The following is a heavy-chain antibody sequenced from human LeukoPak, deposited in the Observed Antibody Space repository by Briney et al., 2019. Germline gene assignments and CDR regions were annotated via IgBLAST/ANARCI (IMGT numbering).Heavy chain of an antibody. CDR1: GFTFSTYA. Sequence: PGGSLRLSCAASGFTFSTYAMHWVRQAPGKGLEWVALISFDGSNKYYADSVKGRFTISRDNSKNTLYLQMNSLRAADTAVYYCARSYRRGAITMLRGVANRGAFDIWGQGTMVTVSS. CDR2: ISFDGSNK. J-gene: IGHJ3*02. V-gene: IGHV3-30*04. D-gene: IGHD3-10*01. CDR3: ARSYRRGAITMLRGVANRGAFDI.